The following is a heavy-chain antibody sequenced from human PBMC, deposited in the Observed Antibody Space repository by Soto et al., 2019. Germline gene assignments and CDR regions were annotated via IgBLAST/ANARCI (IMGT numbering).Heavy chain of an antibody. CDR3: ASASGWYEYYFDY. J-gene: IGHJ4*02. CDR1: GYTFTSYD. CDR2: MNPNSGDT. Sequence: QVQLVQSGAEVKKPGASVKVSCRASGYTFTSYDINWVRQATGQGLEWMGWMNPNSGDTGDAQKFQGRVTMTRNTSISTAYMELSSLRSEDTAVYYCASASGWYEYYFDYWGQGTLVTVSS. V-gene: IGHV1-8*01. D-gene: IGHD6-19*01.